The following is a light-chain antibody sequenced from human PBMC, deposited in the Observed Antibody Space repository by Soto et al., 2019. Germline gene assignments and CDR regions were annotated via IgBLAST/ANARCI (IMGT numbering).Light chain of an antibody. V-gene: IGKV1-5*01. CDR2: DVS. CDR1: QNIGTW. J-gene: IGKJ1*01. CDR3: QQYDSSRT. Sequence: DVQMTQSPSTLSASVGDRVTITCRASQNIGTWLAGYQQKPGGAPRLLIYDVSNLESGVPSRFSGSGSGPEFTLTITSLQPEDFGIYYCQQYDSSRTFGQGTKVDLK.